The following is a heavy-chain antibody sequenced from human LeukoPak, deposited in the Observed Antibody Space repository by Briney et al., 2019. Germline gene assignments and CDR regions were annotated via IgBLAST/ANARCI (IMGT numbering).Heavy chain of an antibody. J-gene: IGHJ4*02. CDR1: GVSFSGYY. D-gene: IGHD2-15*01. CDR3: ARGIGYCSGGSCFTDY. CDR2: INHSGST. V-gene: IGHV4-34*01. Sequence: SETLSLTCAVYGVSFSGYYWSWIRQPPGKGLEWIGEINHSGSTNYNPSLKSRVTISVDTSKNQFSLKLSSVTAADTAVYYCARGIGYCSGGSCFTDYWGQGTLVTVSS.